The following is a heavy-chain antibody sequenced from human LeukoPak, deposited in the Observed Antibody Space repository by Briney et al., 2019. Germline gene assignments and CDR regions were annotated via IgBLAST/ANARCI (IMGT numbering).Heavy chain of an antibody. J-gene: IGHJ4*02. V-gene: IGHV5-51*01. Sequence: GESLKISCKASGYNSPKSWIGWVRQMPGKGLEWMAIVYPDDSRTKYSPSFQGQVTISADRSINTAYLQWSSLRASDSAMYYCARPDYFASHDWGQGTLVTVSS. CDR2: VYPDDSRT. CDR3: ARPDYFASHD. CDR1: GYNSPKSW. D-gene: IGHD2/OR15-2a*01.